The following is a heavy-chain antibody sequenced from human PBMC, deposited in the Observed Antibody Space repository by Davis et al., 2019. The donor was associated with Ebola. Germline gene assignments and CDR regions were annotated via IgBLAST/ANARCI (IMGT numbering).Heavy chain of an antibody. CDR3: ARGVDTAMVTLPYHFEY. CDR2: ISSSSSYI. D-gene: IGHD5-18*01. Sequence: GESLKISYAASGFTFSSYNMNWVRQAPGKGLEWVSSISSSSSYIYYADSEKGRFTISRDNAKKSLYLQMNSLRAEDTAVYYCARGVDTAMVTLPYHFEYWGQGTLVTVSS. CDR1: GFTFSSYN. V-gene: IGHV3-21*01. J-gene: IGHJ4*02.